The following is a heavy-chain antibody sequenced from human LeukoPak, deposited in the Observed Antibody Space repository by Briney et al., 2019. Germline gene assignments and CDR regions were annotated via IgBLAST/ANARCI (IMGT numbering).Heavy chain of an antibody. Sequence: GGSLRLSCAASGFTVSNNYMSWVRQAPGRGLEWVSYISNSGSTIYYADSVKGRFTISRDNAKNSLYLQMNSLRAEDTAVYYCARDADRNHWYFDLWGRGTLVTVSS. V-gene: IGHV3-11*04. CDR2: ISNSGSTI. CDR1: GFTVSNNY. J-gene: IGHJ2*01. CDR3: ARDADRNHWYFDL. D-gene: IGHD1-14*01.